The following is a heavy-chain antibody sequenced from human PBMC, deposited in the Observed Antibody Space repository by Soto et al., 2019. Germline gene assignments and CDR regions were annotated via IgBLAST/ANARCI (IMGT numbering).Heavy chain of an antibody. CDR3: AKGYCSSTSCYRFDY. CDR1: GFTFSSYA. J-gene: IGHJ4*02. V-gene: IGHV3-23*01. D-gene: IGHD2-2*01. Sequence: GGSLRLSCAASGFTFSSYAMSWVRQAPGKGLEWVSGISGSGGRTYYADSVKGRFTISRDNSKNTLYLQMNSLRAEDTAVYYCAKGYCSSTSCYRFDYWGQGTLVTVSS. CDR2: ISGSGGRT.